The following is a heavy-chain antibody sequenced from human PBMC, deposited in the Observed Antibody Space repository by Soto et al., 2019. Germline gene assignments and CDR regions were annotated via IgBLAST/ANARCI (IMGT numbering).Heavy chain of an antibody. V-gene: IGHV3-15*01. D-gene: IGHD2-8*01. CDR2: INSDACGGAI. CDR3: TTTKGRQDPPPNNF. J-gene: IGHJ4*02. CDR1: GFTFRNAW. Sequence: EVQLVESGGGLVKPGGSLRLSCAGSGFTFRNAWMSWVRRAPGKGLEWVGRINSDACGGAIDDAAPVKGRFTISRDESKNTLFLTVNNLRAEDTAVYSCTTTKGRQDPPPNNFGGQGTPVIVSS.